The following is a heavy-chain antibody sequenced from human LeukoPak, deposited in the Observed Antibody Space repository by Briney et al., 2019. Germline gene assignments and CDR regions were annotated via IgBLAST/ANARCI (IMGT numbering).Heavy chain of an antibody. Sequence: PSETLSLTCTVSGYSISSYYWSWIRQPPGKGLEWIGYITYSGSTDYNPSLRSRVSISVDTSKNQFSLKLNSVTAADTAVYYCARVWGVTGFYDSRGAFDIWGQGTMVTVSS. CDR3: ARVWGVTGFYDSRGAFDI. J-gene: IGHJ3*02. D-gene: IGHD3-22*01. V-gene: IGHV4-59*01. CDR2: ITYSGST. CDR1: GYSISSYY.